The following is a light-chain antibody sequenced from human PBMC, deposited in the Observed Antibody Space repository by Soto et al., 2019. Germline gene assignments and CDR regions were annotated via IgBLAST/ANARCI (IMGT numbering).Light chain of an antibody. Sequence: EIVLTQSPATLSLSPGERATLSCRASQSVDTYLAWYQQKPGQAPRLLIYDASRRATGIPDRFSGSGSGTGFTLTISSLQSEDSAVYYCQQYHNWVTFGGGTKVDIK. CDR1: QSVDTY. V-gene: IGKV3-11*01. CDR2: DAS. J-gene: IGKJ4*01. CDR3: QQYHNWVT.